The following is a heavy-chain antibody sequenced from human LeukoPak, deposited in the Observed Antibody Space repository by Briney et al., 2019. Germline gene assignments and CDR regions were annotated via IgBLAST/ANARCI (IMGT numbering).Heavy chain of an antibody. CDR1: GFTFSSYW. D-gene: IGHD3-22*01. CDR3: ARVLDSWHRAFDI. V-gene: IGHV3-7*03. Sequence: QAGGSLRLSCAASGFTFSSYWMSWVRQAPGKGLEWVANIEQDGSEKYYVDSVRGRFTISRDNAKNSLYLQMNSLRAEDTAVYYCARVLDSWHRAFDIWGQGTMVTVSS. J-gene: IGHJ3*02. CDR2: IEQDGSEK.